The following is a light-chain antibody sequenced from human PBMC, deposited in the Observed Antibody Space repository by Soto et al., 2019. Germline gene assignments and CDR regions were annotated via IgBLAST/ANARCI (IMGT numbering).Light chain of an antibody. V-gene: IGLV8-61*01. CDR2: STN. CDR1: SGSVSATYF. CDR3: VLYMGSGIGV. Sequence: QAVVTQEPSFSVSPGRTVTLTCGLSSGSVSATYFPSWYQQTPGQAPRTLIYSTNIRSSGVPDRFSGSILGNKAALTITGAQADEASDYYCVLYMGSGIGVFGGGTKLTVL. J-gene: IGLJ3*02.